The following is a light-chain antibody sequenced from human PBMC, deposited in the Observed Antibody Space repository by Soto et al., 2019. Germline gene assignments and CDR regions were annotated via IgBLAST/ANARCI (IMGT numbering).Light chain of an antibody. CDR1: QSISSW. CDR2: DAS. CDR3: QQVNVYPST. J-gene: IGKJ4*01. Sequence: DIQMTQSPSTLSGSVGDRVTITCRASQSISSWLAWYQQKPGKAPNLLIYDASTLHSGVPSRFSGGGSGTDFTLTISSLQPEDFATYYCQQVNVYPSTFGGGTKV. V-gene: IGKV1-5*01.